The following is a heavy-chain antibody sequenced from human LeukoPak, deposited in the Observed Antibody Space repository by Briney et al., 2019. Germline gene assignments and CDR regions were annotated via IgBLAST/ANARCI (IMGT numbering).Heavy chain of an antibody. Sequence: PGASLRLSCAASGFTFSSYAMSWVRQAPGKGLEWVSAISGSGGSTYYADSVKGRFTISRDNSKNTLYLQMNSLRAEDTAVYYCAKDILSGSYYYTLDYWGQGTLVTVSS. D-gene: IGHD1-26*01. J-gene: IGHJ4*02. CDR1: GFTFSSYA. V-gene: IGHV3-23*01. CDR3: AKDILSGSYYYTLDY. CDR2: ISGSGGST.